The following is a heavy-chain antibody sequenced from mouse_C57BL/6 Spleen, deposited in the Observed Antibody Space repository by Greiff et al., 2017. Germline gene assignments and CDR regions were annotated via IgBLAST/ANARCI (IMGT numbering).Heavy chain of an antibody. CDR2: IYTGDGDT. Sequence: VQFQESGPELVKPGASVKISCTASGYAFSSSGMNWVRQRPGKGLEWIGRIYTGDGDTNYSGKFKGKATLTADKSSSTAYMQLSSLTSEDSAVYFCARYYFDVWGTGTTVTVSS. CDR1: GYAFSSSG. CDR3: ARYYFDV. V-gene: IGHV1-82*01. J-gene: IGHJ1*03.